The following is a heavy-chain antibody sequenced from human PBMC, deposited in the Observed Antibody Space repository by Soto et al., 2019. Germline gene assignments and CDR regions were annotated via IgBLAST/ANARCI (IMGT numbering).Heavy chain of an antibody. V-gene: IGHV3-30*03. J-gene: IGHJ4*02. D-gene: IGHD5-18*01. CDR2: ISYDGSLQ. CDR3: VSDRGYGHASVPYS. CDR1: GFAFSSYG. Sequence: QAQLVESGGGVVQPGRSLRLSCAASGFAFSSYGMHWVRQAPGTGLEWVAVISYDGSLQHYADSVKGRFTISSDNSKNMVVLQISSLGAEDTAVYYCVSDRGYGHASVPYSWGQGTLVSVSS.